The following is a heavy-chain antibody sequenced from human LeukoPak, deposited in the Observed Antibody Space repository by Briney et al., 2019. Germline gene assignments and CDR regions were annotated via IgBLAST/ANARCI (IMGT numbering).Heavy chain of an antibody. V-gene: IGHV3-15*07. J-gene: IGHJ4*02. Sequence: GGSLRLSCAASHFTFTNRWMNWVRQAPGKGLEWVGRIASNTDGGTTDYAAPVKGRFTISRDDSKNALYLQMNSLKTEDTALYYCTTRTTTTIYWDQGTLVTVSS. CDR2: IASNTDGGTT. CDR3: TTRTTTTIY. D-gene: IGHD1-7*01. CDR1: HFTFTNRW.